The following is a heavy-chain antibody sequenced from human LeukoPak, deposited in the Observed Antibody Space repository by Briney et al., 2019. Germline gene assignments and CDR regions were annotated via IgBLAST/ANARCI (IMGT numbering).Heavy chain of an antibody. D-gene: IGHD5-12*01. J-gene: IGHJ4*02. Sequence: GGSLRLSCAASGLTFSSYGMHWVRQAPGKGLEWVAVIWYDGSNKYYADSVKGRFTISRDNSKNTLYLQMNSLRAEDTAVYYCARRGYSGYDGYFDYWGQGTLVTVSS. V-gene: IGHV3-33*01. CDR3: ARRGYSGYDGYFDY. CDR1: GLTFSSYG. CDR2: IWYDGSNK.